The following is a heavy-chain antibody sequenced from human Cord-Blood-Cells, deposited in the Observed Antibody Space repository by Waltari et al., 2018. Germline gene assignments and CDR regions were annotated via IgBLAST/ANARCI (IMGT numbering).Heavy chain of an antibody. Sequence: QLQLQESGPGLVKPAETLSLTCTLPRVSLSSSRYHWGWIRQPPGKGLEWIGSIYYSGSTYYNPSLKSRVTISVDTSKNQFSLKLSSVTAADTAVYYCARSYDSSGYYFLDFDYWGQGTLVTVSS. J-gene: IGHJ4*02. CDR2: IYYSGST. V-gene: IGHV4-39*01. CDR1: RVSLSSSRYH. D-gene: IGHD3-22*01. CDR3: ARSYDSSGYYFLDFDY.